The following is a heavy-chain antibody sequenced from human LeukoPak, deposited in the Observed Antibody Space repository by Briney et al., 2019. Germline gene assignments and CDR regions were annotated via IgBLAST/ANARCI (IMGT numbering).Heavy chain of an antibody. CDR2: IWYGGSNK. Sequence: GGSLRLSCAASGFTFSSYGMHWVRQAPGKGLEWVAVIWYGGSNKYYADSVKGRFTISRDNSKNTLYLQMNSLRAEDTAVYYCARDNYYVWGFDYWGQGTLVTVSS. CDR3: ARDNYYVWGFDY. V-gene: IGHV3-33*01. J-gene: IGHJ4*02. D-gene: IGHD3-10*02. CDR1: GFTFSSYG.